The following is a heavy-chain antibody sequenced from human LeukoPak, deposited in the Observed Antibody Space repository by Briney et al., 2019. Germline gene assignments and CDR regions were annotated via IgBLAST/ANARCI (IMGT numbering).Heavy chain of an antibody. CDR3: ASDYYGSGKMFDI. D-gene: IGHD3-10*01. CDR1: GGSISSYY. CDR2: IYTSGST. V-gene: IGHV4-4*07. Sequence: SETLSLTCTVSGGSISSYYWSWIRQPAGKGLEWIGRIYTSGSTNYNPSPKSRVTMSVDTSKNQFSLKLSSVTAADTAVYYCASDYYGSGKMFDIWGQGTMVAVSS. J-gene: IGHJ3*02.